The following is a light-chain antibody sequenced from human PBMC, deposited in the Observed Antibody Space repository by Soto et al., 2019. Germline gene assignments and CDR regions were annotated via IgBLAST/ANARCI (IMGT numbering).Light chain of an antibody. CDR3: QQYNSYPWT. Sequence: DIQMTQSPSTLSASVGDRITITCRASQTIFNWLAWYQRKPGRAPNLLIYDASSLQSGVPSTFSGSGSGTEFTLTISSLQPGDFATYYCQQYNSYPWTFGQGTKVEIK. V-gene: IGKV1-5*01. CDR2: DAS. CDR1: QTIFNW. J-gene: IGKJ1*01.